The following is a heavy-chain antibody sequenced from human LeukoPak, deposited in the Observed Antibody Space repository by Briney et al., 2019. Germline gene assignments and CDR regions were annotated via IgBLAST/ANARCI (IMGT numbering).Heavy chain of an antibody. CDR2: ISGSGGST. D-gene: IGHD6-19*01. J-gene: IGHJ4*02. Sequence: GGSLRLSCAASGFTFSSYAMSWVRQAPGKGLEWVSAISGSGGSTYYADSVKGRFTISRDNSKNTLYLQMNSLRAEDTAVYYCAKGLAVAGTRLSGYWGQGTLVTVSS. V-gene: IGHV3-23*01. CDR1: GFTFSSYA. CDR3: AKGLAVAGTRLSGY.